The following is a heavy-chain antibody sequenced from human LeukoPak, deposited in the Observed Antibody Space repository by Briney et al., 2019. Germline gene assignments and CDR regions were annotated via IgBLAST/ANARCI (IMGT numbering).Heavy chain of an antibody. D-gene: IGHD6-19*01. Sequence: GGSLRLSCAASGFTVSGSAMHWVRQASGKGLEWLGRVRSKGYNYATAYGASVKDRFIISRDDSKSTAYLQMSSLKSEDSAVYYCATLGETSGWYPDHWGQGTLVTVSS. J-gene: IGHJ4*02. CDR3: ATLGETSGWYPDH. CDR2: VRSKGYNYAT. CDR1: GFTVSGSA. V-gene: IGHV3-73*01.